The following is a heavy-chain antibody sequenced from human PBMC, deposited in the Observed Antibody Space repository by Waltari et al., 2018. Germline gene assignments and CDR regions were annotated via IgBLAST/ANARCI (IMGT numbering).Heavy chain of an antibody. CDR3: ARDRASLFDP. CDR1: GGSIRRGSYY. CDR2: IYTSGST. D-gene: IGHD3-10*01. V-gene: IGHV4-61*02. J-gene: IGHJ5*02. Sequence: QVQLQESVPGLVKPSQTLSLTCTVSGGSIRRGSYYWSWIRQPAGKGLAWIGRIYTSGSTNYNPSLKSRVTISVDTSKNQFSPKLSSVTAADTAVYYCARDRASLFDPWGQGTLVTVSS.